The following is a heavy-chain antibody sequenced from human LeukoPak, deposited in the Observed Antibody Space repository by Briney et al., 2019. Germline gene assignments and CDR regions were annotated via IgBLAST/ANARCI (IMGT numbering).Heavy chain of an antibody. V-gene: IGHV3-21*01. J-gene: IGHJ4*02. CDR3: AGRVGATWVDY. CDR2: VSSSGTKI. D-gene: IGHD1-26*01. Sequence: GGSLRLSCAASGFTFSRHAMNWVRQAPGKGLEWVSSVSSSGTKIFYADSVRGRFTISRDNAKNSLYLQMNSLRAEDTAVYYCAGRVGATWVDYWGQGTLVTVSS. CDR1: GFTFSRHA.